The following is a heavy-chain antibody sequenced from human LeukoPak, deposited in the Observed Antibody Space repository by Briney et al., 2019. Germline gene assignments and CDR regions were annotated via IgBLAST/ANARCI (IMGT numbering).Heavy chain of an antibody. CDR2: IYYSGST. Sequence: SETLSLTCTVSGGPISSYYWSWIRQPPGKGLEWIGYIYYSGSTNYNPSLKSRVTISVDTSKNQFSLKLSSVTAADTAVYYCARAGRFGELLDFDYWGQGTLVTVSS. D-gene: IGHD3-10*01. J-gene: IGHJ4*02. CDR1: GGPISSYY. CDR3: ARAGRFGELLDFDY. V-gene: IGHV4-59*01.